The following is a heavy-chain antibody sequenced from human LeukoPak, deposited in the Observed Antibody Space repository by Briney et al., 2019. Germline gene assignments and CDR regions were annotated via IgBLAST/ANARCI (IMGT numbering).Heavy chain of an antibody. Sequence: PSETLSLTCTVSGGSISSYYWSWIRQPPGKGLEWIGYIHYSGSTNYNPSLKSRVTISVDTSKNQFSLKLSSVTAADTAVYYCARGGYDFWSGLSTTNWFDPWGDGTLVTVSS. CDR3: ARGGYDFWSGLSTTNWFDP. CDR2: IHYSGST. J-gene: IGHJ5*02. V-gene: IGHV4-59*01. CDR1: GGSISSYY. D-gene: IGHD3-3*01.